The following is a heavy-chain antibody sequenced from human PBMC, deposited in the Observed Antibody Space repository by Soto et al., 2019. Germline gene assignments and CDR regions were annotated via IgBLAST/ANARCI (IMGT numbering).Heavy chain of an antibody. V-gene: IGHV5-51*01. Sequence: PGESLKISCQATGYMFTAYGIGWVRQMPGKGLEWMGIIYPGDSDTKYNPSFQGQVTISADKSITTTYLQWSSLKASDTAIYYCAASIFYYGMDVWGQGTTVTVSS. J-gene: IGHJ6*02. CDR1: GYMFTAYG. CDR2: IYPGDSDT. CDR3: AASIFYYGMDV.